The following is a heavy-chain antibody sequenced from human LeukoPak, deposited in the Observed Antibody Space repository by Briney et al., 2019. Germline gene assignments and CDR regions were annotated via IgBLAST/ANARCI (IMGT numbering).Heavy chain of an antibody. CDR2: FYSGGST. J-gene: IGHJ4*02. CDR1: GFTVSSNY. CDR3: ARESSYVGYFDY. Sequence: GGSLRLSCAASGFTVSSNYMSWVRQAPGKGLEWVSVFYSGGSTYYADSVKGRFTISRENSKNTLYLQMNSLRAEDTAVYYCARESSYVGYFDYWGQGTLVTVSS. D-gene: IGHD5-12*01. V-gene: IGHV3-66*02.